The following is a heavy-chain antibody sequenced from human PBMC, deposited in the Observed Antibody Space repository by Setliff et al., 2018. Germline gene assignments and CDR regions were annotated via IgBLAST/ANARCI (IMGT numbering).Heavy chain of an antibody. Sequence: ASVKVSCKASGFTFTDSIVNWVRQAPGQGLEWVGWLSPYTGNTYSAQKFQGRVTMTTDTSTSAAYMELRSLRSNDTAVYYCAISSLSICSGGTCPNALDVWGQGTMVTVSS. CDR1: GFTFTDSI. CDR2: LSPYTGNT. V-gene: IGHV1-18*01. D-gene: IGHD2-15*01. CDR3: AISSLSICSGGTCPNALDV. J-gene: IGHJ3*01.